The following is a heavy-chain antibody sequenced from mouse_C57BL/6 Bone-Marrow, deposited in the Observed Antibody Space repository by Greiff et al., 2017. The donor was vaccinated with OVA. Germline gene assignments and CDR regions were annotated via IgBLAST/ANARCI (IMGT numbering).Heavy chain of an antibody. Sequence: EVQLQQSGAELVRPGASVKLSCTASGFNIKDDYMHWVKQRPEQGLEWIGWIDPENGDTEYASKFQGKATITADTSSNTAYLQLSSLTSEDTAVYYCTHVNSDYWGQGTTLTVSS. J-gene: IGHJ2*01. CDR2: IDPENGDT. CDR3: THVNSDY. V-gene: IGHV14-4*01. CDR1: GFNIKDDY.